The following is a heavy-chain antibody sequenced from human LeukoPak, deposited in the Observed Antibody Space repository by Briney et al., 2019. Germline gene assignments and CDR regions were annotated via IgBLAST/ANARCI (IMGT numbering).Heavy chain of an antibody. V-gene: IGHV3-48*03. CDR3: ASWAGTAQSDSWTGPFDY. CDR1: GLTFTNFK. D-gene: IGHD3/OR15-3a*01. J-gene: IGHJ4*02. Sequence: GGSLRLSCAVSGLTFTNFKMNWVRQAPGKGLEWVSYISGSGRTTFYADSVKGRFTISRDNAKNSLYLQMSSLRVEDTAVYYCASWAGTAQSDSWTGPFDYWGQGTLVTVSS. CDR2: ISGSGRTT.